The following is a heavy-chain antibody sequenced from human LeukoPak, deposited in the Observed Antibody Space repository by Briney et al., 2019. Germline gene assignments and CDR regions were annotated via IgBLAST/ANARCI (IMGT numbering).Heavy chain of an antibody. CDR2: IKSKIDGGTT. J-gene: IGHJ4*02. CDR1: GFTFSSYA. CDR3: TAGSPPPY. Sequence: GGSLRLSCAASGFTFSSYAMSWVRQAPGKGLEWVGRIKSKIDGGTTDYAAPVKGRFTISRDDSKNTVYLQMNSLTTEDTAVYYCTAGSPPPYWGQGTLVTVSS. V-gene: IGHV3-15*01. D-gene: IGHD2-15*01.